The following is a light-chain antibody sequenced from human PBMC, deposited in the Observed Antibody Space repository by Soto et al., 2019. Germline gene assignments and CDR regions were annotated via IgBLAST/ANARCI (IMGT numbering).Light chain of an antibody. CDR3: QQYYNLPIT. CDR2: DAS. V-gene: IGKV1-33*01. Sequence: DIQLTQSPSFMCAYVVDSVTITCRASQGISSYLAWYQQKPGKAPKLLIYDASNLETGVPSRFSGSGSGTDFTFTISSLQPEDIATYYSQQYYNLPITFGQGTRLEIK. J-gene: IGKJ5*01. CDR1: QGISSY.